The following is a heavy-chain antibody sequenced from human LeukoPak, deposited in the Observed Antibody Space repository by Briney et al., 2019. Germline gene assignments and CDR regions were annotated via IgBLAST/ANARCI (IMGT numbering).Heavy chain of an antibody. CDR2: ISSSGSTI. CDR1: GFTFSSYE. J-gene: IGHJ3*02. Sequence: WGSLSLSCAASGFTFSSYEMSWVRQAPGKGLEWVSYISSSGSTIYYADSVKGRFTISRDNSKNTLYLQMNSLRAEDTAVYYCARAGRGWFPGAFDIWGQGTMVTVSS. D-gene: IGHD2-15*01. V-gene: IGHV3-48*03. CDR3: ARAGRGWFPGAFDI.